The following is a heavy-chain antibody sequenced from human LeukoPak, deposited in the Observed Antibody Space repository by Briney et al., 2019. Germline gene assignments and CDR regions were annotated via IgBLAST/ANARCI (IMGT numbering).Heavy chain of an antibody. D-gene: IGHD1-26*01. Sequence: GGALRLSCGASGVTRRSNYISWGRPAPGEGVEWVSIIYSGGSTYYVDSVKGRFTISRDNSKNTLYLQMNSLRAEDTAVYYCARETYSGSYLGDLDYWGQGTLVTVSS. V-gene: IGHV3-66*01. CDR3: ARETYSGSYLGDLDY. CDR2: IYSGGST. CDR1: GVTRRSNY. J-gene: IGHJ4*02.